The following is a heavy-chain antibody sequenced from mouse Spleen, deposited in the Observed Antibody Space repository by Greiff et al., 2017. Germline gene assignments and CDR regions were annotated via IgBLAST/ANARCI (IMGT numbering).Heavy chain of an antibody. CDR2: IYPGDGDT. D-gene: IGHD1-1*01. CDR3: ARNYYDGSWYFDV. J-gene: IGHJ1*01. V-gene: IGHV1-80*01. CDR1: GYAFSSYW. Sequence: QVQLQQSGAELVKPGASVKISCKASGYAFSSYWMNWVKQRPGKGLEWIGQIYPGDGDTNYNGKFKGKATLTADKSSSTAYMQLSSLTSEDSAVYFCARNYYDGSWYFDVWGAGTTVTVSS.